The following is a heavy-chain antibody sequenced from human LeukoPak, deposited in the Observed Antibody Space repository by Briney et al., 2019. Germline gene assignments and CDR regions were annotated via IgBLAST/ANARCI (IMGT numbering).Heavy chain of an antibody. CDR3: ARDRWCSGGSCYSADY. D-gene: IGHD2-15*01. V-gene: IGHV3-23*01. CDR1: GFNFGNYA. CDR2: IRGGGGGT. Sequence: PGGFLRLSCAASGFNFGNYAMSWVRQAPGKGLEWVSGIRGGGGGTYYADSVKGRFTISRDNSKNTLYLQMKSLRGEDTAVYYCARDRWCSGGSCYSADYWGQGTLVTVSS. J-gene: IGHJ4*02.